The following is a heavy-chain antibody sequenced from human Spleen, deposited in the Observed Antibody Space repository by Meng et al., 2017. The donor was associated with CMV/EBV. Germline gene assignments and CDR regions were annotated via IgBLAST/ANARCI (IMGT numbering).Heavy chain of an antibody. D-gene: IGHD5-24*01. V-gene: IGHV4-59*12. J-gene: IGHJ4*02. CDR1: GGSISSYY. Sequence: QLHLRGSGPGLVKSSETLSPTCTVSGGSISSYYWSWIRQPAGKGLEWIGEINHSGSTNYNPSLKSRVTISVDTSKNQFSLKLSSVTAADTAVYYCASFDGYNNFDYWGQGTLVTVSS. CDR2: INHSGST. CDR3: ASFDGYNNFDY.